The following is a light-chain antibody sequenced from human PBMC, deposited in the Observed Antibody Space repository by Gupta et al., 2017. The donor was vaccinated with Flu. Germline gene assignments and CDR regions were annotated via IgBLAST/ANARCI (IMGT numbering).Light chain of an antibody. CDR1: QSSSSY. CDR3: QKSNWTPLT. CDR2: AAS. J-gene: IGKJ4*01. Sequence: DLQMPPSPSSLSASVGDRVTITCRASQSSSSYVKWEQQQPGKAPKLLIYAASSLQSVVPSLFSGRGSGTVCITSSSSLKPEDVATYSGQKSNWTPLTFGRGTKLEIK. V-gene: IGKV1-39*01.